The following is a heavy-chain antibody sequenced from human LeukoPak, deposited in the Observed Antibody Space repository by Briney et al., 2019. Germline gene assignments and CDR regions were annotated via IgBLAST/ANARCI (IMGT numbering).Heavy chain of an antibody. CDR1: GGTFSSYA. V-gene: IGHV1-69*05. Sequence: SVTVSCKASGGTFSSYAISWVRQAPGQGLEWMGGIIPIFGTANYAQKFQGRVTITTDESTSTAYMELSSLRSEDTAVYYCARDNPPGYCGGGRGNWFDPWGQGTLVTVSS. CDR2: IIPIFGTA. J-gene: IGHJ5*02. D-gene: IGHD2-15*01. CDR3: ARDNPPGYCGGGRGNWFDP.